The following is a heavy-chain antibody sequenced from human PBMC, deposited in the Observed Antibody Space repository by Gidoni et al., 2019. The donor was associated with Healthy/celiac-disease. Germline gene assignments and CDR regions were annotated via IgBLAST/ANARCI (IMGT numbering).Heavy chain of an antibody. Sequence: QVQLVESGGGVVQPGRSLRLSCAASGFTFSSYGMPWVRQAPGKGLEWVAVISYDGSNKYYADSVKGRFTISRDNSKNTLYLQMNSLRAEDTAVYYCAKDRSSRRLVNYYYYYYGMDVWGQGTTVTVSS. CDR3: AKDRSSRRLVNYYYYYYGMDV. V-gene: IGHV3-30*18. J-gene: IGHJ6*02. CDR2: ISYDGSNK. CDR1: GFTFSSYG. D-gene: IGHD3-9*01.